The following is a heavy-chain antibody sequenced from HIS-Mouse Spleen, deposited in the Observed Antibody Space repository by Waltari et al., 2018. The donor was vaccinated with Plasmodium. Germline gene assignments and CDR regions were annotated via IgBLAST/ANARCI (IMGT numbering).Heavy chain of an antibody. Sequence: EVQLVESGGGLVKPGGSLRLSCAASGFPLGSHSMNWVRQAPGKGLEWVSSISSSSSYIYYAASVKGRFTISRDNAKNSLYLQMNSLRAEDTAVYYCARESSSSWYFDYWGQGTLVTVSS. CDR3: ARESSSSWYFDY. CDR2: ISSSSSYI. V-gene: IGHV3-21*01. J-gene: IGHJ4*02. D-gene: IGHD6-13*01. CDR1: GFPLGSHS.